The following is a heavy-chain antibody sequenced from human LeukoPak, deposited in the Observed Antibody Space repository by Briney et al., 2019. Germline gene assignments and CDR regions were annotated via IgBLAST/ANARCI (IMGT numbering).Heavy chain of an antibody. V-gene: IGHV3-49*03. J-gene: IGHJ4*02. D-gene: IGHD1-1*01. CDR1: GFALGDFA. Sequence: GGSLRLSCAASGFALGDFAMNWIRQAPGQGLEWVGFIKATLYGGTTEYAASVKGRFTISRDDSKAIAYLQMNSLKTEDTAVYYCTRDHRDDWNPGHYFDYWGQGTLVTVSS. CDR2: IKATLYGGTT. CDR3: TRDHRDDWNPGHYFDY.